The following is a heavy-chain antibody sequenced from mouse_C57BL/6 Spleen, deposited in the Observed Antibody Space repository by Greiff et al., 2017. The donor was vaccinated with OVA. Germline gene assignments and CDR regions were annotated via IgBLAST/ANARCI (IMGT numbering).Heavy chain of an antibody. CDR2: IDPETGGT. V-gene: IGHV1-15*01. D-gene: IGHD1-1*01. Sequence: QVQLKQSGAELVRPGASVTLSCKASGYTFTDYEMHWVKQTPVHGLEWIGAIDPETGGTAYNQKFKGKAILTADKSSSTAYMELRSLTSEDSAVYYCTRPHYYGSSLYFDVWGTGTTVTVSS. J-gene: IGHJ1*03. CDR1: GYTFTDYE. CDR3: TRPHYYGSSLYFDV.